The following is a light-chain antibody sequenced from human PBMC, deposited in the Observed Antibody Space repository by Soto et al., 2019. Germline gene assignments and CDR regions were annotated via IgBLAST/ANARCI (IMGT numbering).Light chain of an antibody. CDR3: SSFSSTSTIV. J-gene: IGLJ2*01. Sequence: QSVLTQPASVSGSPGQSSTISCIGSSSDVGGYNYVSWYQHHPGRVPKPMIFEVSDRPSGVSSRFSGSKSGNTAYLTISGLQAEDEADYYCSSFSSTSTIVFGGGTKLTVL. V-gene: IGLV2-14*01. CDR2: EVS. CDR1: SSDVGGYNY.